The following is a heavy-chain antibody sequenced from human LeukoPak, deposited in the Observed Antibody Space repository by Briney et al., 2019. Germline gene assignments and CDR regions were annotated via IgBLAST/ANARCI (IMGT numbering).Heavy chain of an antibody. V-gene: IGHV3-11*06. J-gene: IGHJ4*02. Sequence: LSLTCAVYGGSFSGYYWSWIRQPPGKGPEWVSYISRSSAYIHYADSVRGRFAISRDNAKNSLYLQMNSLRAKDTAIYYCARVWQDYSNADYWGQGTLVTVSS. D-gene: IGHD4-11*01. CDR2: ISRSSAYI. CDR1: GGSFSGYY. CDR3: ARVWQDYSNADY.